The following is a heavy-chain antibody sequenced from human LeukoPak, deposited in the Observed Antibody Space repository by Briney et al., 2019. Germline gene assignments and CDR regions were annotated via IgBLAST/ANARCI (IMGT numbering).Heavy chain of an antibody. Sequence: PGGSLRLSCAASGFTFSNCWMDWVRQAPGKGLVWVSSIKSDGRSTNYADSVKGRFTISRDNAKNTLFLQMNSLRAEDTAVYYCVRDWSSSFDYWGQGTLVTVSS. CDR1: GFTFSNCW. V-gene: IGHV3-74*01. J-gene: IGHJ4*02. CDR3: VRDWSSSFDY. D-gene: IGHD2-8*02. CDR2: IKSDGRST.